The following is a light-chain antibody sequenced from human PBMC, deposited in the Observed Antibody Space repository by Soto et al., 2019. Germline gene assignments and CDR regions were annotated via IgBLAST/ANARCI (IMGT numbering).Light chain of an antibody. J-gene: IGKJ1*01. CDR1: QSISSW. Sequence: DIQMTQSPSTLSASVGDRVTITCRASQSISSWLAWYQQKPGKAPKLLIYDASSLESGVPSRFSGSGSGTECTLTISSLQPDDFATYYCQQYNSYSCTFGQGTKVEIK. V-gene: IGKV1-5*01. CDR3: QQYNSYSCT. CDR2: DAS.